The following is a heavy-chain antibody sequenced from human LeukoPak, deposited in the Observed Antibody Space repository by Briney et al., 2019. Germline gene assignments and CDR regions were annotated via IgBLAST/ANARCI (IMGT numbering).Heavy chain of an antibody. J-gene: IGHJ4*02. D-gene: IGHD2/OR15-2a*01. V-gene: IGHV3-23*01. CDR3: AKSCNSGNCYYNY. CDR2: ISGSGSST. Sequence: PGGSLRLSCAASGFTFSNCAMSWVGQAPEKGLEWVSGISGSGSSTYYADSVKGRFTISRDNSENTLSLQMNSLRADDTAIYYCAKSCNSGNCYYNYWGQGTLVTVSS. CDR1: GFTFSNCA.